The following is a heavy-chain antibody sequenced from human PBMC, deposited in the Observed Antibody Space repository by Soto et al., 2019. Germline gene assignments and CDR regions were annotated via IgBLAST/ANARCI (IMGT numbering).Heavy chain of an antibody. CDR3: ARHELEPLQYNNWFDP. CDR2: IYYSGST. Sequence: PSETLSLTCTVSGGSISSSSYYWGWIRQPPGKGLEWIGSIYYSGSTYYSPSLKSRVTISVDTSKNQFSLKLSSVTAADTAVYYCARHELEPLQYNNWFDPWGQGTLVTVSS. J-gene: IGHJ5*02. CDR1: GGSISSSSYY. D-gene: IGHD1-1*01. V-gene: IGHV4-39*01.